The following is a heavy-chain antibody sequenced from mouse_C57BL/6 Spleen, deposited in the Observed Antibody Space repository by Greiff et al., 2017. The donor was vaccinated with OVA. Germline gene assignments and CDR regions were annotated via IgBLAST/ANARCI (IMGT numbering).Heavy chain of an antibody. CDR1: GFTFSSYA. Sequence: EVNVVESGEGLVKPGGSLKLSCAASGFTFSSYAMSWVRQTPEKRLEWVAYISSGGDYIYYADTVKGRFTISRDNARNTLYLQMSSLKSEDTAMYYCTSCSSLYYFDYWGQGTTLTVSS. D-gene: IGHD1-1*01. CDR2: ISSGGDYI. CDR3: TSCSSLYYFDY. J-gene: IGHJ2*01. V-gene: IGHV5-9-1*02.